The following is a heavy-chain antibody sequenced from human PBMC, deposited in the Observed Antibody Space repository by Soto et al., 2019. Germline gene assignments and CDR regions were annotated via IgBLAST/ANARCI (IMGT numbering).Heavy chain of an antibody. CDR2: ISYDGSNK. Sequence: PGGSLRLSCAASGFTFSSYAMHWVRQAPGKGLEWVAVISYDGSNKYYADSVKGRFTISRDNSKNTLYLQMNSLRAEDTAVYYCARDSYYYDSRVYQKFDPWRQGT. J-gene: IGHJ5*02. CDR3: ARDSYYYDSRVYQKFDP. D-gene: IGHD3-22*01. V-gene: IGHV3-30-3*01. CDR1: GFTFSSYA.